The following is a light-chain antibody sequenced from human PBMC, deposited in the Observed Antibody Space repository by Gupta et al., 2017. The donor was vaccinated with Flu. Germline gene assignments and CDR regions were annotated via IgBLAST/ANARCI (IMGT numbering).Light chain of an antibody. V-gene: IGKV3-11*01. CDR2: DAS. Sequence: EIVLTQSPATLSLSPGESATLSCSASQSVSSYLAWYQQKPGQAPRLLIYDASNRATGIPARFSGSGSGTDFTLTISSLEPEDFAVYYCQQRSNWPYTFGQGTKVEIK. CDR3: QQRSNWPYT. CDR1: QSVSSY. J-gene: IGKJ2*01.